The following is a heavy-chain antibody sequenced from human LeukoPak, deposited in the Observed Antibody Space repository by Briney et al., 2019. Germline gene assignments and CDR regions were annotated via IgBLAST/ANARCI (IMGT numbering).Heavy chain of an antibody. CDR1: GFTFSSYA. D-gene: IGHD3-3*01. CDR3: AKIAITIFGVAKQNFNY. V-gene: IGHV3-23*01. CDR2: ISGSGDNT. Sequence: GGSLRLSCAASGFTFSSYAMSWVRQAPRKGLEWVSVISGSGDNTDYADSVKGRFTISRDNSKNTLYLQMNSLRAEDTAVYYCAKIAITIFGVAKQNFNYWGQGTLVTVSS. J-gene: IGHJ4*02.